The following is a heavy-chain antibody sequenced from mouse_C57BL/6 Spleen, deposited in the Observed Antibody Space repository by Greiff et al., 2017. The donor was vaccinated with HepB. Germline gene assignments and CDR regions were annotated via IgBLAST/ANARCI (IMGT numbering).Heavy chain of an antibody. Sequence: SGAELVRPGASVTLSCKASGYTFTDYEMHWVKQTPVHGLEWIGAIDPETGGTAYNQKFKGKAILTADKSSSTAYMELRSLTSEDSAVYYCYYSNFDYWGQGTTLTVSS. D-gene: IGHD2-5*01. CDR1: GYTFTDYE. J-gene: IGHJ2*01. CDR3: YYSNFDY. V-gene: IGHV1-15*01. CDR2: IDPETGGT.